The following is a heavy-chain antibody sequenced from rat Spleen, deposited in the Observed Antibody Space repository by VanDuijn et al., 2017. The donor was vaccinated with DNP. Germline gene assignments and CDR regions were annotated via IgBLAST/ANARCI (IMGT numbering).Heavy chain of an antibody. D-gene: IGHD1-1*01. V-gene: IGHV5-58*01. Sequence: EVQLVETGGGLVQPGRSLKLSCVASGFTFSSYWMFWIRQAPGKGLEWVASISHDGGSSYCGDTVKGRFTISRDSAKNTQYLQMDSLGSEDTATYYCARRGYSEYYFDYWGQGVMVTVSS. CDR1: GFTFSSYW. CDR2: ISHDGGSS. J-gene: IGHJ2*01. CDR3: ARRGYSEYYFDY.